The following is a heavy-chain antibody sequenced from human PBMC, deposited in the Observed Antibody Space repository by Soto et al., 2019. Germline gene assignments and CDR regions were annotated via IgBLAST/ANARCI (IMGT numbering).Heavy chain of an antibody. V-gene: IGHV4-4*02. Sequence: QMQLQESGPGLVKPSGTLSLTCGVSGGSISSSKWWTWVRQPPGKGPEWIGEIYHSGSTNYNPSLTSRVATPLDQSHNQFPLTLASVTAADTAGYYCARQDYGSSPDASFLVNGYFDLWGRGILVTVSS. CDR1: GGSISSSKW. D-gene: IGHD6-6*01. CDR3: ARQDYGSSPDASFLVNGYFDL. J-gene: IGHJ2*01. CDR2: IYHSGST.